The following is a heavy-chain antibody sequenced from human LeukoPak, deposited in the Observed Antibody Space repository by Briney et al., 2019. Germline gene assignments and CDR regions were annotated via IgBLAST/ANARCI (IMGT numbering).Heavy chain of an antibody. Sequence: ASVKVSCKASGYTFTGYYMHWVRQAPGQGLEWMGWINPNSGGTNYAQKFQGRVTMTRDTSISTAYMELSRLRSDDTAVYYCARGPLVGGVIVSPSGDAFDIWGQGTMLTVSS. CDR1: GYTFTGYY. CDR3: ARGPLVGGVIVSPSGDAFDI. V-gene: IGHV1-2*02. J-gene: IGHJ3*02. CDR2: INPNSGGT. D-gene: IGHD3-16*02.